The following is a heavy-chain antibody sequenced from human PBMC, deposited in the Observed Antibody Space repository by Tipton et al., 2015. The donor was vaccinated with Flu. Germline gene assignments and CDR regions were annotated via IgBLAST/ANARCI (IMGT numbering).Heavy chain of an antibody. D-gene: IGHD3-16*01. J-gene: IGHJ4*02. CDR3: GRLASRGIVYCDY. Sequence: GLVKPSETLSLTCTVSGGSLVSYYWGWIRQPAGKGLEWIGRIFPTGTTKYNPSLNSRVTMSIDTSTDQFSLKLTSVTAADTAVYFCGRLASRGIVYCDYWGQGARVTVSS. CDR1: GGSLVSYY. CDR2: IFPTGTT. V-gene: IGHV4-4*07.